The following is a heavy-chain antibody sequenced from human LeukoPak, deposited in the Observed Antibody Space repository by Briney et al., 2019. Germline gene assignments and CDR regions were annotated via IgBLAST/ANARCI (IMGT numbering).Heavy chain of an antibody. CDR1: GGSISSYY. CDR2: IYYSGTT. Sequence: SETLSLTCTVSGGSISSYYWSWIRQPPGKGLEWIGYIYYSGTTNYNPSLKSRVTISVDTSKNQFSLKLSSVTAADTAVYYCARSGRDGYSKPDDWGQGTLVTVSS. CDR3: ARSGRDGYSKPDD. D-gene: IGHD5-24*01. V-gene: IGHV4-59*08. J-gene: IGHJ4*02.